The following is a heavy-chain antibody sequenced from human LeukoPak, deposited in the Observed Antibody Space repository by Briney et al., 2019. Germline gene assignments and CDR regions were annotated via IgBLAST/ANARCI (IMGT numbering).Heavy chain of an antibody. Sequence: GGSLRLSCAASGFTFSSSAMSWVRQAPGKGLEWVSAISNNGGYTYYADSVKGRFTISRDNSKNTLYLQMNSLRAEDTAVYYCARDVDSSGYFPEYYYYGMDVWGQGTTVTVSS. CDR3: ARDVDSSGYFPEYYYYGMDV. CDR1: GFTFSSSA. J-gene: IGHJ6*02. CDR2: ISNNGGYT. D-gene: IGHD3-22*01. V-gene: IGHV3-23*01.